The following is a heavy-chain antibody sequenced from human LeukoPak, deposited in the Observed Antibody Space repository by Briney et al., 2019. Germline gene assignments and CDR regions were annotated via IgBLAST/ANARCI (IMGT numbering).Heavy chain of an antibody. D-gene: IGHD6-19*01. CDR3: AKGLYRSGWYYFDY. CDR2: ISAHGDDT. Sequence: GGSLRLSCAASGFTFSNYDMSRVRQVPGKGLEWVSAISAHGDDTYYADSVKGRFTISRDNSKNTLYLQMNSLRAEDTAIYYCAKGLYRSGWYYFDYWGQGTLVTVSS. CDR1: GFTFSNYD. J-gene: IGHJ4*02. V-gene: IGHV3-23*01.